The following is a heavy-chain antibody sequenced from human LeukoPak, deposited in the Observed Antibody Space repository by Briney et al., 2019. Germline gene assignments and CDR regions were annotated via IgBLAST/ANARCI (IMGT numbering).Heavy chain of an antibody. D-gene: IGHD2-21*02. CDR2: IYYSGST. CDR1: GGSISSYY. V-gene: IGHV4-59*01. Sequence: SETLSLTCTVSGGSISSYYWSWIRQPPGKGLEWIGYIYYSGSTNYNPSLNRPVTISVHPSKNQFSLKLSSVTAADTAVYYCARGVTRFDPWGQGTLVTVSS. J-gene: IGHJ5*02. CDR3: ARGVTRFDP.